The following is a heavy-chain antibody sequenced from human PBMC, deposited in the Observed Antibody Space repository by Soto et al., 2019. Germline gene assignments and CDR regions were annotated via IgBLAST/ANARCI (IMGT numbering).Heavy chain of an antibody. CDR2: IYYSGST. D-gene: IGHD2-2*01. V-gene: IGHV4-59*01. CDR3: ARKSGTGGYYGMDV. CDR1: GGSISSYY. Sequence: SETLSLTCTVSGGSISSYYWSWIRQPPGKGLEWIGYIYYSGSTNYNPSLKSRVTISVDTSKNQFSLKLSSVTAADTAVYYCARKSGTGGYYGMDVWGQGTTVTVSS. J-gene: IGHJ6*02.